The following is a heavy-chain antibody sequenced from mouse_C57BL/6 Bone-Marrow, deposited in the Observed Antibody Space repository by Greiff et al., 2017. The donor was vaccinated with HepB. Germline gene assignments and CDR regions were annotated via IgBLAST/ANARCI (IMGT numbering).Heavy chain of an antibody. Sequence: EVQRVESGGGLVQSGRSLRLSCATSGFTFSDFYMEWVRQAPGKGLEWIAASRNKANDYTTEYSASVKGRFIVSRDTSQSILYLQMNALRAEDTAIYYCARDQGYSMDYWGQGTSVTVSS. CDR2: SRNKANDYTT. CDR3: ARDQGYSMDY. D-gene: IGHD2-12*01. J-gene: IGHJ4*01. CDR1: GFTFSDFY. V-gene: IGHV7-1*01.